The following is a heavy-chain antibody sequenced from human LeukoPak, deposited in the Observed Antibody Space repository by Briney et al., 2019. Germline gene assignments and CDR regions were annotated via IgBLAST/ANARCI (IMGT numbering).Heavy chain of an antibody. V-gene: IGHV4-59*08. D-gene: IGHD6-19*01. CDR2: VYYSGST. J-gene: IGHJ3*02. Sequence: SETLSLTCTVSGGSISGYYWSWIRQPPGKGLEWIGYVYYSGSTNYNPSLKSRVTISVDTSKNQFSLKLNSVTAADTAVYYCARRKNSGWATDTFDIWGQGTMVTVSS. CDR3: ARRKNSGWATDTFDI. CDR1: GGSISGYY.